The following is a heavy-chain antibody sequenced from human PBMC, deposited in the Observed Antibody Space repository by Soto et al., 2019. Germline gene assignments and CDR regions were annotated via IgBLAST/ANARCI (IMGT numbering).Heavy chain of an antibody. CDR3: IQSRCGGDCLQSYASHYYYGMDV. D-gene: IGHD2-21*02. V-gene: IGHV2-5*02. Sequence: QITLKESGPTLVKPTQTLTLTCTFSGFSLSTSGVGVGWIRQPPGKGLEWLAVIYWDDDKRYSPSLRSRLTINTDTSKNQVVLTMTNMDPVDTATYYCIQSRCGGDCLQSYASHYYYGMDVWGQGTTVTVSS. J-gene: IGHJ6*02. CDR1: GFSLSTSGVG. CDR2: IYWDDDK.